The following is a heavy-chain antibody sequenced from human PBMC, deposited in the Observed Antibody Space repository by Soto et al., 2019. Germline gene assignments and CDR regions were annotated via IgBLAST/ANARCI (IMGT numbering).Heavy chain of an antibody. CDR3: AKGGRQWLVTSDFNY. V-gene: IGHV3-30*18. D-gene: IGHD6-19*01. CDR1: GFTFSDYA. J-gene: IGHJ4*02. CDR2: VSHDGRNT. Sequence: GGSLRLSCAASGFTFSDYAMHWVRQAPGKGLERVAVVSHDGRNTHYADTVKGRFTISRDSSKNTVSLEMTSLRAEDTAVYYCAKGGRQWLVTSDFNYWGQGALVTVSS.